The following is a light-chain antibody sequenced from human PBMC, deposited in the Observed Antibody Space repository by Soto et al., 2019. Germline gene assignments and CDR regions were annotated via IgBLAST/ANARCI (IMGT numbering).Light chain of an antibody. CDR2: SAS. V-gene: IGKV3-15*01. Sequence: EIAMTQSPATLSVSPGERATLSCRASQSISTELAWYQQIPGQPPRLLIYSASTRATGVPARFTGSGSGSEFTLTISGLQSEDFAISYCQQGHTWPLTFGQGTRLEI. CDR1: QSISTE. CDR3: QQGHTWPLT. J-gene: IGKJ2*01.